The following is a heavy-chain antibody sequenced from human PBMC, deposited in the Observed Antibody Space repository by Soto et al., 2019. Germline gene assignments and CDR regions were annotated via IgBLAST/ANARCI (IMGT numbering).Heavy chain of an antibody. D-gene: IGHD2-2*01. CDR3: ARDPSIVLVPAATYYYYYYGMDV. CDR2: IKQDGNEK. V-gene: IGHV3-7*01. CDR1: GFTFSDYW. J-gene: IGHJ6*02. Sequence: GSLRLSCAVSGFTFSDYWMSWVRQAPGKGLEWVANIKQDGNEKYYVDSVKGRFTISRDNAKNSLYLQMNSLRAEDTAVYYCARDPSIVLVPAATYYYYYYGMDVWGQGTTVTVSS.